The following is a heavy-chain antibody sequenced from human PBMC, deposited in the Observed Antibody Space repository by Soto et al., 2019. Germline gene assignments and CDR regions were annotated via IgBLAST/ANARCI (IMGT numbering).Heavy chain of an antibody. CDR1: GGSISSSSYY. CDR3: ARYGRIAVAGSYFDY. CDR2: IYYSGST. J-gene: IGHJ4*02. Sequence: QLQLQESGPGLVKPSETLSLTCTVSGGSISSSSYYWGWIRQPPGKGLEWIGSIYYSGSTYYNPSLKSRVTISVDTSKNQFALKLSSVTAADTAVYYCARYGRIAVAGSYFDYWGQGTLVTVSS. D-gene: IGHD6-19*01. V-gene: IGHV4-39*01.